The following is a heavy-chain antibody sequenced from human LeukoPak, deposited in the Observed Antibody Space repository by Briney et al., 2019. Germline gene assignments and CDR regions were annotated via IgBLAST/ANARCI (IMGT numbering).Heavy chain of an antibody. CDR2: INGNGDST. CDR1: GFTFSSYS. CDR3: AKNLRYFDY. V-gene: IGHV3-64*02. J-gene: IGHJ4*02. Sequence: GGSLRLSCAASGFTFSSYSMHWVRQAPGKGLEYVSAINGNGDSTYYGDSVKGRFFISRDNSKNTVYLQMGSLRAEDTAVYYCAKNLRYFDYWGQGTLVTVSS.